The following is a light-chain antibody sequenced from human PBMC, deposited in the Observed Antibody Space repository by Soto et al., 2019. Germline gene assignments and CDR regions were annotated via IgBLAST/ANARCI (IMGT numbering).Light chain of an antibody. J-gene: IGLJ3*02. V-gene: IGLV2-8*01. CDR3: YSYAGRNIWV. CDR1: GSDIGGYNF. CDR2: GVT. Sequence: QSVLTQPPSASGSPVQSVTISCTGSGSDIGGYNFVSWYQQHPGKAPRLMIYGVTERPSGVPDRFSGSKSGNTASLTVSGLQAEDEADYYCYSYAGRNIWVFGGGTKVTVL.